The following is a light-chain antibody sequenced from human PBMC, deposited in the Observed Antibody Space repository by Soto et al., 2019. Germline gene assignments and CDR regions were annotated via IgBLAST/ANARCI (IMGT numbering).Light chain of an antibody. CDR2: EVS. J-gene: IGLJ1*01. V-gene: IGLV2-14*01. CDR1: SSDIGGHHS. CDR3: SSYTSTSSYV. Sequence: QSALTQPASVSGSPGQSLAISWTGTSSDIGGHHSVSWYQQHRGKAPKLLIYEVSYRASGVSDRFSGSKSGNTASLTISGLQAEDEADYSCSSYTSTSSYVFGTGTKVTVL.